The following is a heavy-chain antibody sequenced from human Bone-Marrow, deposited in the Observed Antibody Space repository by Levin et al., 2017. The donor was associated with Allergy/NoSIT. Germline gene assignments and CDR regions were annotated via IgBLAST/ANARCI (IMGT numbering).Heavy chain of an antibody. CDR1: GFTFGDYA. D-gene: IGHD2-15*01. V-gene: IGHV3-49*04. Sequence: GGSLRLSCTTSGFTFGDYAMIWVRQAPGKGLEWVGFTRSKNYGGAANYAASVQGRFTISRDDSKNIAYLQMNSLETEDTAVYYCARGDHRYCSGFNCPFDYWGQGTLVTVSS. CDR2: TRSKNYGGAA. J-gene: IGHJ4*02. CDR3: ARGDHRYCSGFNCPFDY.